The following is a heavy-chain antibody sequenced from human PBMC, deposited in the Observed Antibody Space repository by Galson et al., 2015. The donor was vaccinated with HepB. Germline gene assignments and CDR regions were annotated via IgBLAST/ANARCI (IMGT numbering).Heavy chain of an antibody. CDR2: ISGSDGST. V-gene: IGHV3-23*01. J-gene: IGHJ3*02. D-gene: IGHD1-1*01. CDR3: AKDRRTGTTPPDGFDI. Sequence: SLRLSCAASGFTFSSYAMSWVRQVPEKGLEWVSPISGSDGSTYYTDSVKGRFTISRDDSKSTLYLQMKSLRAEDTAVYYCAKDRRTGTTPPDGFDIWGQGTMVTVSA. CDR1: GFTFSSYA.